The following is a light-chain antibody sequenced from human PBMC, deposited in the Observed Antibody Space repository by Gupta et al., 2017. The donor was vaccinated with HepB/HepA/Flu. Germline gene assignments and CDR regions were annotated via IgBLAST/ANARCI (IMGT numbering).Light chain of an antibody. CDR3: QHRSNCPWT. CDR2: DAS. V-gene: IGKV3-11*01. Sequence: EIVLTQSPATLSLSPGERASLSVSSYLAWYQHKPGQAPRLLIYDASNRATGLPARFSGSGSGTEVTLTISRREPEDFAVYYCQHRSNCPWTFGQGTKVEIK. J-gene: IGKJ1*01. CDR1: LSVSSY.